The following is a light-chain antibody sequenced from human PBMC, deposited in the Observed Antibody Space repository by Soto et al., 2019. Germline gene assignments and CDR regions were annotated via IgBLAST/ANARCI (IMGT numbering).Light chain of an antibody. CDR1: SGDVGGYNY. CDR2: EVN. CDR3: SSYTGRNNLL. J-gene: IGLJ2*01. Sequence: QSALTQPPSASGSPGQSVTISCTGTSGDVGGYNYVSWYQQHPGKAPKLMIYEVNKRPSGVPDRFSGSKSGNTASLTVSGLQTEDEADYFCSSYTGRNNLLFGGATKLTVL. V-gene: IGLV2-8*01.